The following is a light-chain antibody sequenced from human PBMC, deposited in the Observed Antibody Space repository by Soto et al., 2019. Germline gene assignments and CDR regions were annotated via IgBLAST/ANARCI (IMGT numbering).Light chain of an antibody. V-gene: IGLV3-1*01. J-gene: IGLJ2*01. Sequence: SYELTQPPSLSVSPGQTASITCSGDKLGDKYVCWYQQRPGQSPVLVMYQDNNRPSGIPGRFSGSNSGNTATLTISGTQALDEADYYCQTWDNSMDVVFGGGTKLTVL. CDR2: QDN. CDR1: KLGDKY. CDR3: QTWDNSMDVV.